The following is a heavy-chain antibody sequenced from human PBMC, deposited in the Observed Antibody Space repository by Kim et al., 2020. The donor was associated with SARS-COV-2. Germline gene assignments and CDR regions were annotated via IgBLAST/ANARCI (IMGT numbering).Heavy chain of an antibody. CDR3: ANIAVAGTRLGPEYYYYYYMDV. CDR1: GYTFTSYG. CDR2: ISAYNGNT. D-gene: IGHD6-19*01. V-gene: IGHV1-18*01. Sequence: ASVKVSCKASGYTFTSYGISWVRQAPGQGLEWMGWISAYNGNTNYAQKLQGRVTMTTDTSTSTAYMELRSLRSDDTAVYYCANIAVAGTRLGPEYYYYYYMDVWGEGTTVTVSS. J-gene: IGHJ6*03.